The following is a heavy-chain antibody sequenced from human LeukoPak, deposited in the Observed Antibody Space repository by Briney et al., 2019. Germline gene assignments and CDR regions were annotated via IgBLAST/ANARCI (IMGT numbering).Heavy chain of an antibody. CDR1: GYTFPIYF. CDR2: INPTGGST. CDR3: ARTAARRFDY. Sequence: ASVKVSSKASGYTFPIYFMHWVRQATGQGLEWMGIINPTGGSTTYAQKFQGRVTMTRDTSTSTVYMELSSLRSDDTAVYYCARTAARRFDYWGQGTLVTVSS. V-gene: IGHV1-46*01. D-gene: IGHD6-6*01. J-gene: IGHJ4*02.